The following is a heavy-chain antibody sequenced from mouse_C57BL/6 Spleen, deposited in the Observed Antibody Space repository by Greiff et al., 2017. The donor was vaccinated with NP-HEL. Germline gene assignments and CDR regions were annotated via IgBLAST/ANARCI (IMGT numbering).Heavy chain of an antibody. Sequence: QVQLQQPGAELVKPGASVKLSCKASGYTFTSYWMQWVKQRPGQGLEWIGEIDPSDSYTNYNQKFKGKATLTVDTSSSTAYMRLSSLTSEDSAVYYCARWVYGSSSRYFDVWGTGTTVTVSS. V-gene: IGHV1-50*01. J-gene: IGHJ1*03. CDR1: GYTFTSYW. CDR2: IDPSDSYT. D-gene: IGHD1-1*01. CDR3: ARWVYGSSSRYFDV.